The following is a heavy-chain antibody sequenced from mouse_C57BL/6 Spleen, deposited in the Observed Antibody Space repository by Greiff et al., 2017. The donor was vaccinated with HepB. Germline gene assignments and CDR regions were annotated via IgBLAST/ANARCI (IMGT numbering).Heavy chain of an antibody. CDR1: GFSLTSYG. D-gene: IGHD2-5*01. V-gene: IGHV2-6-1*01. Sequence: QVQLKQSGPGLVAPSQSLSITCTVSGFSLTSYGVHWVRQPPGKGLEWLVVIWSDGSTTYNSALKSRLSISKDNSKSQVFLKMNSLQTDDTAMYYCARHPYYSSYGAMDYWGQGTSVTVSS. CDR3: ARHPYYSSYGAMDY. CDR2: IWSDGST. J-gene: IGHJ4*01.